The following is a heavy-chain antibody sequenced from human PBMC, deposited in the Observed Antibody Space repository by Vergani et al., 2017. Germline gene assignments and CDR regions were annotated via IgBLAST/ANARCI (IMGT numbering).Heavy chain of an antibody. CDR3: ARNITMVRGVYYYYGMEV. V-gene: IGHV4-59*12. D-gene: IGHD3-10*01. CDR2: IYYSGST. CDR1: GGSISSYY. Sequence: QVQLQESGPGLVKPSETLSLTCTVSGGSISSYYWSWIRQPPGKGLEWIGYIYYSGSTYYNPSLKSRVTISVDTSKNQFSLKLSSVTAADTAVYYCARNITMVRGVYYYYGMEVWGQGTTVTVSS. J-gene: IGHJ6*02.